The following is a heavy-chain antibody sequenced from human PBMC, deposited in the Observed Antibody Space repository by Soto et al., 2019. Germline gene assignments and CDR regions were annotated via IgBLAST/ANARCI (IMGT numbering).Heavy chain of an antibody. Sequence: GASVKVSCKASGYTFTTYSILWVRQAPGQRLEWMGWINTGNGNTKYSQKFQDRVTITRDTSATTAYMELSSLRSEDTAVYYCARLFYRGYFDSWGQGTLVTVSS. D-gene: IGHD3-16*02. CDR3: ARLFYRGYFDS. V-gene: IGHV1-3*04. CDR2: INTGNGNT. CDR1: GYTFTTYS. J-gene: IGHJ4*02.